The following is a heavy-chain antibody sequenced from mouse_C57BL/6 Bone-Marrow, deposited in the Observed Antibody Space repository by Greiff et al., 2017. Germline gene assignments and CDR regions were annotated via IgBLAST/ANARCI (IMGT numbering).Heavy chain of an antibody. D-gene: IGHD1-1*01. CDR3: TRRALYYYGSSPWYFDV. V-gene: IGHV1-5*01. J-gene: IGHJ1*03. CDR2: IYPGNSDT. Sequence: VQLQQSGTVLARPGASVKMSCKTSGYTFTSYWMHWVKQRPGQGLEWIGAIYPGNSDTSYNQKFKGKAKLTAVTSASTAYMELSSLTNEDSAVYYCTRRALYYYGSSPWYFDVWAQGPRSPSPQ. CDR1: GYTFTSYW.